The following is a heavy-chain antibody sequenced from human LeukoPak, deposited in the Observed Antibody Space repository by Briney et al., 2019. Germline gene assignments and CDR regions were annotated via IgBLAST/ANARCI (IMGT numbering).Heavy chain of an antibody. CDR2: INHSGST. V-gene: IGHV4-34*01. D-gene: IGHD3-22*01. Sequence: ASETLSLTCAVYGGSFSGYYWSWIRQPPGKWLEWIGEINHSGSTNYNPSLKSRVTISVDTSKNQFSLKLSSVTAADTAVYYCATLYYDSSGYIWGQGTMVTVSS. J-gene: IGHJ3*02. CDR1: GGSFSGYY. CDR3: ATLYYDSSGYI.